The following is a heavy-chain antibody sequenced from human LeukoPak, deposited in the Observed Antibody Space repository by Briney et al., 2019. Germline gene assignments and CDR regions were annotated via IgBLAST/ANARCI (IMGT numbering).Heavy chain of an antibody. CDR2: IRYDGSNK. J-gene: IGHJ4*02. D-gene: IGHD3-22*01. CDR3: AKVQAGHYDSSGLPLG. CDR1: GFTFSSYA. Sequence: GGSLRLSCAASGFTFSSYAMHWVRQAPGKGLEWVAFIRYDGSNKYYTDSVKGRFTISRDNSKNTLYLQMNSLRAEDTAVYYCAKVQAGHYDSSGLPLGWGQGTLVTVSS. V-gene: IGHV3-30*02.